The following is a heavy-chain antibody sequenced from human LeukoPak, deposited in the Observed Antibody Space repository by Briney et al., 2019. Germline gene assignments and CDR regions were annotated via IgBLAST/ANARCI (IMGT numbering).Heavy chain of an antibody. J-gene: IGHJ4*02. Sequence: SVKVSCKASGGTFSSYTISWVRQAPGQGLEWMGRIIPILGIANYAQKFQGRVTITADKSTSTAYMELSSLRSEDTAAYYCARVVRYSSSWEDNWGQGTLVTVSS. CDR2: IIPILGIA. CDR3: ARVVRYSSSWEDN. V-gene: IGHV1-69*02. D-gene: IGHD6-13*01. CDR1: GGTFSSYT.